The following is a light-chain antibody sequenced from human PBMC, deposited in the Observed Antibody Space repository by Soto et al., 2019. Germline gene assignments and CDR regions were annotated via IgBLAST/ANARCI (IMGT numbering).Light chain of an antibody. CDR1: QSVRSN. J-gene: IGKJ1*01. CDR3: QQYNNWPTWT. CDR2: GAS. V-gene: IGKV3-15*01. Sequence: EILMTQSPATLSVSPGERATLACRASQSVRSNLAWYQHKPGQAPRLLIYGASTRATAIPARFSGSGSGTEFTLTISSLQSEDFAVYYCQQYNNWPTWTFGQGTKVEIK.